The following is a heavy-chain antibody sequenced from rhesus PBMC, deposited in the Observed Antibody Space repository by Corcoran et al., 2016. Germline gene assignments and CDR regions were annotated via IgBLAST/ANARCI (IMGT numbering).Heavy chain of an antibody. CDR1: GFTFSSYV. CDR3: TRDRPLIWYGLDS. CDR2: IRESGGTI. V-gene: IGHV3-100*01. Sequence: EVQLAESGGGLVQPGGSLRLSCVASGFTFSSYVMHWVRQAPGKGLEWVSVIRESGGTIYYADSVKGRFTISRDNAKNSLFLQMNSLRAEDTAVYYCTRDRPLIWYGLDSWGQGVVVTVSS. J-gene: IGHJ6*01. D-gene: IGHD2-27*01.